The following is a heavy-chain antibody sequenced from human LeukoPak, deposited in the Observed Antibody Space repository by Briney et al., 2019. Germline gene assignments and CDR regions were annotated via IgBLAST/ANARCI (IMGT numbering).Heavy chain of an antibody. V-gene: IGHV4-34*01. Sequence: SETLSLTCAIYGGSFSGYYGSWIRQPPGKGLEWIGEINHSGSTNYNPSLKSRVTISVDTSKNQFSLKLSSVTAADTAVYYCARGKSRYSPRAFDIWGQGTMVTVSS. CDR2: INHSGST. CDR3: ARGKSRYSPRAFDI. CDR1: GGSFSGYY. J-gene: IGHJ3*02. D-gene: IGHD5-18*01.